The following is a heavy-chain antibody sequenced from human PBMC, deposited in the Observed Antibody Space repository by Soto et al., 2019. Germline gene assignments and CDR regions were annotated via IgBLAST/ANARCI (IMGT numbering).Heavy chain of an antibody. CDR2: INPNSGGT. J-gene: IGHJ3*02. CDR1: GYTFTGYY. CDR3: ARAFIVVVPAASSDAFDI. V-gene: IGHV1-2*02. Sequence: VASVKVSCKASGYTFTGYYMHWVRQAPGQGLEWMGWINPNSGGTNYAQKFQGRVTMTRDTSISTAYMELSRLRSDDTAVYYCARAFIVVVPAASSDAFDIWGQGTMVTVSS. D-gene: IGHD2-2*01.